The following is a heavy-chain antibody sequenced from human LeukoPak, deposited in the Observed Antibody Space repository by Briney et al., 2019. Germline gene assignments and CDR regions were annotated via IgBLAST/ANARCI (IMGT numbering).Heavy chain of an antibody. Sequence: PGRSLRLSCAASGSTFSSYPMHWVRQAPGKGLEWVTLISYDGSNKYYADSVKGRFTISRDISKNTLYLQMNSLRAEDTAVYYCARATWARSGLDYFDYWGQGTLVTVSS. D-gene: IGHD5-24*01. V-gene: IGHV3-30-3*01. CDR1: GSTFSSYP. CDR2: ISYDGSNK. CDR3: ARATWARSGLDYFDY. J-gene: IGHJ4*02.